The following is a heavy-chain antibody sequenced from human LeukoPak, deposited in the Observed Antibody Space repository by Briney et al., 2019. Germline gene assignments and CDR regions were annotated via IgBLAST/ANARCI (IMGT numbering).Heavy chain of an antibody. V-gene: IGHV3-23*01. CDR2: IFPSGGEI. J-gene: IGHJ4*02. CDR1: GFTFSTFA. CDR3: ATYRQVLLPFES. D-gene: IGHD2-8*02. Sequence: GGSLRLSCAASGFTFSTFAMIWVRQPPGKGLEWVSSIFPSGGEIHYADSVRGRFTISRDNSKSTLALQMNSLRAEDTAICYCATYRQVLLPFESWGQGTLVTVSS.